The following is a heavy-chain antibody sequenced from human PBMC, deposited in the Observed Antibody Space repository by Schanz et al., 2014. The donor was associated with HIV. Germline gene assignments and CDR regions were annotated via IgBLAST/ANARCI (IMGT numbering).Heavy chain of an antibody. V-gene: IGHV1-8*01. CDR1: GYTFSSYA. D-gene: IGHD6-6*01. J-gene: IGHJ5*02. CDR2: MNPNSGHT. CDR3: ARARAKIEGRPVGNWFDP. Sequence: QVQLVQSGAEGRKPGASVKVSCKASGYTFSSYAINWVRQATGQGLEWMGWMNPNSGHTGYAQKFQGRVDMTRTTSISTAYMELRGLTSEDTAVYFCARARAKIEGRPVGNWFDPWGQGTLVTVSS.